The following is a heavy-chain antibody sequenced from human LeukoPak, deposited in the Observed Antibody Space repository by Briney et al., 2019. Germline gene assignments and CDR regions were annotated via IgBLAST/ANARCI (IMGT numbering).Heavy chain of an antibody. CDR1: GFTFTSSA. V-gene: IGHV1-58*01. D-gene: IGHD4-11*01. CDR2: IVVGSGNT. J-gene: IGHJ4*02. Sequence: SVKVSCKASGFTFTSSAVQWVRQARGQRLEWIGWIVVGSGNTNYAQKFQGRVTITTDESTSTAYMELSSLRSEDTAAYYCARLPTTVTQDYWGQGTLVTVSS. CDR3: ARLPTTVTQDY.